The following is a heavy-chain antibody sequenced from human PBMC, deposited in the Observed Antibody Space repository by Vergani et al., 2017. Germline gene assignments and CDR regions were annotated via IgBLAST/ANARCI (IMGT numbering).Heavy chain of an antibody. V-gene: IGHV1-69*18. D-gene: IGHD3-22*01. J-gene: IGHJ4*02. CDR2: IIPIFGTA. CDR3: AGGGYYYDSSGYYYANVDY. CDR1: GGTFSSYD. Sequence: QVQLVQSGAEVKKPGSSVKVSCKASGGTFSSYDISWVRQATGQGLEWMGRIIPIFGTANYAQKFQGRVTITADESTRTAYMEMSSLSSEDTAVYYCAGGGYYYDSSGYYYANVDYWGQGTLVTVSS.